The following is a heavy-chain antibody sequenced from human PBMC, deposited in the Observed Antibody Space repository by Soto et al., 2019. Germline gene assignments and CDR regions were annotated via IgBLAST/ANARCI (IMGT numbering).Heavy chain of an antibody. CDR3: ARVFDTYYFDS. V-gene: IGHV3-33*01. Sequence: GSLRLSCAASGFTFSSYVMHWVRQAPGKGLEWVAVIWSDGNNKYYADSVKGRFTISRDNSKKTLYLQMNSLRAEDTAVYYCARVFDTYYFDSWGQGNMVTVSS. D-gene: IGHD3-9*01. J-gene: IGHJ4*02. CDR2: IWSDGNNK. CDR1: GFTFSSYV.